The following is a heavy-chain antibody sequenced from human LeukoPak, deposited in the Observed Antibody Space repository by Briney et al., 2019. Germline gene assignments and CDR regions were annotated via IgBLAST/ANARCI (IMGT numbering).Heavy chain of an antibody. CDR3: AKKLRGTYSFDC. Sequence: GMSLRLSCAASGFTFSSYAMSWVRQAPGKGLEWVSAISGSGDSTYYADSVKGRFTISRDNSKNTLYLQMNSLRAEDTAVYNCAKKLRGTYSFDCWGQGTLVTVSS. J-gene: IGHJ4*02. D-gene: IGHD3-16*01. CDR1: GFTFSSYA. V-gene: IGHV3-23*01. CDR2: ISGSGDST.